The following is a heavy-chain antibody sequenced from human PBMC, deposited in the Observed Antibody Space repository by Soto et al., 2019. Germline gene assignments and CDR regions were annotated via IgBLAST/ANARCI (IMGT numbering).Heavy chain of an antibody. J-gene: IGHJ6*02. D-gene: IGHD2-2*01. CDR3: ARDGTRGGMDV. CDR1: GFTFSSYE. CDR2: ISSRGSTI. Sequence: GGSLRLSCAASGFTFSSYEMNWVRQAPGKGLEWVSYISSRGSTIYYVDSVKGRFTIPRDNAKNSLYLQMNSLRAEDTAVYYCARDGTRGGMDVWGQGTTVTVSS. V-gene: IGHV3-48*03.